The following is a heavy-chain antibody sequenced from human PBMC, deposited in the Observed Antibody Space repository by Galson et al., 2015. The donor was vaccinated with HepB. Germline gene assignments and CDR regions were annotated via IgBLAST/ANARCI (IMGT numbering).Heavy chain of an antibody. CDR1: GYTFTSYW. D-gene: IGHD5-18*01. CDR3: ARSPQDSYGYAGFGN. J-gene: IGHJ4*02. V-gene: IGHV5-51*03. Sequence: QSGAEVKKPGESLKISCKASGYTFTSYWIGWVRQMPGKGLEWMGIIYGRDSDTRYNPSFEGQATISADKSISTAYLQWSRLKASDTAMYYCARSPQDSYGYAGFGNWGQGTLVTVSS. CDR2: IYGRDSDT.